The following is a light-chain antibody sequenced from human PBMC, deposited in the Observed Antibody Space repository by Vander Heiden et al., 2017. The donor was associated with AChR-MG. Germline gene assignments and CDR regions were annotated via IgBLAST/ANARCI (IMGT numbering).Light chain of an antibody. V-gene: IGKV3-20*01. CDR1: QSVSSFY. CDR2: ATS. CDR3: QQYDSSFLT. Sequence: EVVLTQSPGTLSLSPGDTATLSCRASQSVSSFYVAWYQQKPGQAPRLLIYATSSRATGIPDRFSGSGSGTDFTLAISRLEPEDFAVYYCQQYDSSFLTFGGGTKVEIK. J-gene: IGKJ4*01.